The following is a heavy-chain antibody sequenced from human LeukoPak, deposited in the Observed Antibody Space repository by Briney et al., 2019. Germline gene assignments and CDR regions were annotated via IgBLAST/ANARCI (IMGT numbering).Heavy chain of an antibody. CDR3: AREGDGYKPYYYYYYYMDV. V-gene: IGHV3-20*04. J-gene: IGHJ6*03. CDR1: GFTFDDYG. D-gene: IGHD5-24*01. Sequence: PGGSLRLSCAASGFTFDDYGMSWVRQAPGKGLEWISGINWNGGSTGYADSVKGRFTISRDNAKNSLYLQMNSLRAEDPALYYCAREGDGYKPYYYYYYYMDVWGKGTTVTVSS. CDR2: INWNGGST.